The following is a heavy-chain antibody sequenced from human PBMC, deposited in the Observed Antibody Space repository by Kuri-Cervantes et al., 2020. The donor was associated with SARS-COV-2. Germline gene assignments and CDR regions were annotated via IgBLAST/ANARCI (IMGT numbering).Heavy chain of an antibody. CDR2: IYYSGST. D-gene: IGHD3-3*01. J-gene: IGHJ4*02. CDR1: GGSFSGYY. Sequence: SETLSLTCAVYGGSFSGYYWGWIRQPPGKGLEWIGSIYYSGSTYYNPSLKSRVTISVDTSKNQFSLKLSSVTAADTAVYYCAMTVHDFWSGEFDYWGQGTLVTVSS. CDR3: AMTVHDFWSGEFDY. V-gene: IGHV4-34*01.